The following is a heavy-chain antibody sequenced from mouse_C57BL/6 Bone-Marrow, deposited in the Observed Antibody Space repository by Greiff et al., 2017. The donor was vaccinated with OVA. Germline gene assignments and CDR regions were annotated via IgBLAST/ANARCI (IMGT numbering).Heavy chain of an antibody. J-gene: IGHJ2*01. CDR3: ARYKGRVAVDYFDY. Sequence: EVQGVESGGGLVQPGDSLSLSCAASGFTFTNYYMSWVRQTPGKALEWLAFIRNKPNGSTTEYSASVKGRFTISRDNSQSILYLQMNALRAEDSATYYCARYKGRVAVDYFDYWGQGTALTVSS. CDR2: IRNKPNGSTT. V-gene: IGHV7-3*01. D-gene: IGHD1-1*01. CDR1: GFTFTNYY.